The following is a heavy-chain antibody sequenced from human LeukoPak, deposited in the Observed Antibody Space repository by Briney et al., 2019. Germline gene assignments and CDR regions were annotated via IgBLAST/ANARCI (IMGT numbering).Heavy chain of an antibody. D-gene: IGHD2-15*01. V-gene: IGHV4-34*01. Sequence: SETLSLTCGVYGGSFSGYYWTWVRQPPGKGLEWIGENNHSGSTNYNTSLKSRVTISVDASKNQFSLRLSFVTAADTAVYDCARGDCSGGSCYGHTWFDPWGQGTLVTVSS. CDR1: GGSFSGYY. CDR3: ARGDCSGGSCYGHTWFDP. CDR2: NNHSGST. J-gene: IGHJ5*02.